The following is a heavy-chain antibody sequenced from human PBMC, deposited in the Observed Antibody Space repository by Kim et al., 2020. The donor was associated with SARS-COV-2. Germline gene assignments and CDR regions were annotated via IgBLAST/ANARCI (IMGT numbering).Heavy chain of an antibody. V-gene: IGHV4-59*01. CDR3: AAGGSSSSWFDP. J-gene: IGHJ5*02. D-gene: IGHD6-6*01. Sequence: NYHPSLKSRVTISVDTSKNQFSLKLSSVTAADTAVYYCAAGGSSSSWFDPWGQGTLVTVSS.